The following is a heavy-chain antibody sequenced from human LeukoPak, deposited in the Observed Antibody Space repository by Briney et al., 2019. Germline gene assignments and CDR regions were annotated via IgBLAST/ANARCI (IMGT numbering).Heavy chain of an antibody. CDR1: GFTFDDYT. CDR3: AKDVFGSGKGTMDV. CDR2: ISWDGGST. J-gene: IGHJ6*03. Sequence: PGGSLRLSCAASGFTFDDYTMHWVRQAPGKGLEWVSLISWDGGSTYYADSVKGRFTISRDNSKNSLYLQMNSLGTEDTALYYCAKDVFGSGKGTMDVWGKGTTVTVSS. D-gene: IGHD3-10*01. V-gene: IGHV3-43*01.